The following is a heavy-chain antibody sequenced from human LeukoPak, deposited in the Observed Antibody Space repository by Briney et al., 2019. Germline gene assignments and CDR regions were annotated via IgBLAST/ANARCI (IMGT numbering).Heavy chain of an antibody. D-gene: IGHD3-16*01. J-gene: IGHJ4*02. V-gene: IGHV3-66*01. CDR2: IYRDGTI. Sequence: EGSLRLSCAASGFTVSSNYMSWVRQVPGKGLEWVSVIYRDGTISYADSVKGRFTISRDNSENTLYLQMNSLRVQDTAVYYCAREVGGGASGQWGQGTLVTVSS. CDR3: AREVGGGASGQ. CDR1: GFTVSSNY.